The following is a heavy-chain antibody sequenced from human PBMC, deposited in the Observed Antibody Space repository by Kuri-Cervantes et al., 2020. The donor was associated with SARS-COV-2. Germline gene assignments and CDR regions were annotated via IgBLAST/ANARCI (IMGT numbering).Heavy chain of an antibody. CDR1: GFTFRSCV. Sequence: GGSLRLSCAASGFTFRSCVLHWVRQAPGKGLEWVAIIPYDGSNKDYADSVKGRFTISRDNAKNSLYLQMNSLRDEDTAVYYCARDRFRVPAAMTTVFWFDPWGQGTRVTVSS. V-gene: IGHV3-30-3*01. CDR3: ARDRFRVPAAMTTVFWFDP. D-gene: IGHD2-2*01. CDR2: IPYDGSNK. J-gene: IGHJ5*02.